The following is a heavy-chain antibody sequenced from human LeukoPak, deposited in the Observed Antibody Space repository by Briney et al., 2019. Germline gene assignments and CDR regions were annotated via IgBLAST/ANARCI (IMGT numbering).Heavy chain of an antibody. D-gene: IGHD3-3*01. V-gene: IGHV1-2*02. Sequence: ASVRVSCKTSGYSFTDYYIHLVRQAPGQGLEWMGGINTKSGRTSSARKFQGGVTMTRDPSITTVYMDMAWLTSDDTAIYFCARADFIDAGPYLIGPWGQGTLVTVSS. CDR3: ARADFIDAGPYLIGP. J-gene: IGHJ5*02. CDR2: INTKSGRT. CDR1: GYSFTDYY.